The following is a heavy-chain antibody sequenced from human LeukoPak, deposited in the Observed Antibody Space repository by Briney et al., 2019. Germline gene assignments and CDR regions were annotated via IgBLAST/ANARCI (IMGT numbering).Heavy chain of an antibody. CDR3: ARGGPNSGGWTLDH. CDR1: GYTFTSYG. V-gene: IGHV1-18*03. D-gene: IGHD6-19*01. Sequence: ASVKVSCKASGYTFTSYGISWVRQAPGQWLEWMGCINGDNGNTQYSQKFQGRVTFTRDTSATTAYMELSSLTSEDMAVFYCARGGPNSGGWTLDHWGQGTLVSVSS. J-gene: IGHJ4*02. CDR2: INGDNGNT.